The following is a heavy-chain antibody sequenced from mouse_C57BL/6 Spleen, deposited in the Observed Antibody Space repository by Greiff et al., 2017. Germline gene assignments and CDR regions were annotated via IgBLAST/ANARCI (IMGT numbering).Heavy chain of an antibody. Sequence: VQLQQSGPELVKPGASVKISCKASGYAFSSSWMNWVKQRPGKGLEWIGRIYPGDGDTNYNGKFKGKATLTADKSSSTAYMQLSSLTSEDSAVYFCAYGYESYWYFDVWGTGTTVTVSS. J-gene: IGHJ1*03. CDR2: IYPGDGDT. D-gene: IGHD2-2*01. CDR3: AYGYESYWYFDV. CDR1: GYAFSSSW. V-gene: IGHV1-82*01.